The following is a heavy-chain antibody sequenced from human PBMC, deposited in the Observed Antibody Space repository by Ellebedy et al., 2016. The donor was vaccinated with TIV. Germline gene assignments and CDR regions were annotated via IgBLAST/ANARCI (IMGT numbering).Heavy chain of an antibody. CDR3: ARDCCTWRHFGY. V-gene: IGHV3-30-3*01. CDR1: GFTFSSYA. CDR2: ISYEGSNK. D-gene: IGHD3-3*02. J-gene: IGHJ4*02. Sequence: PGGSLRLSCVASGFTFSSYAMHWVRQAPGKGLEWVATISYEGSNKYYADSVKGRFSISRDSSKYTVNLQMDSLGAEDTAVYYCARDCCTWRHFGYWGQGTLVTVSS.